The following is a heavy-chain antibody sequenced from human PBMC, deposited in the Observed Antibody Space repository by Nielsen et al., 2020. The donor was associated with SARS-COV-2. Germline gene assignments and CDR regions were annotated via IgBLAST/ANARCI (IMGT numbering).Heavy chain of an antibody. CDR3: ASTSEYMRSDWFDP. V-gene: IGHV5-10-1*01. CDR2: IDPSDSYT. Sequence: VRQMPGKGLEWMGTIDPSDSYTNYSPSFQGHVTISADKSISTAYLQWSSLKASDTAMYYCASTSEYMRSDWFDPWGQGTLVTVSS. J-gene: IGHJ5*02. D-gene: IGHD6-6*01.